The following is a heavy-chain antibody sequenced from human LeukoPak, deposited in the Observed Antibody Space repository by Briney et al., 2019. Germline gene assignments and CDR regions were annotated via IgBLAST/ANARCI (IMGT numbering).Heavy chain of an antibody. CDR2: INHSGST. V-gene: IGHV4-34*01. CDR3: ARGWFSDQGRYSYGYEDY. D-gene: IGHD5-18*01. Sequence: KPSETLSLTCAVYGGSFSGYYWSWIRQPPGKGLEWIGEINHSGSTNYNPSLKSRVTISVDTSKNQFSLKLSSVTAADTAVYYCARGWFSDQGRYSYGYEDYWGQGTLVTVSS. CDR1: GGSFSGYY. J-gene: IGHJ4*02.